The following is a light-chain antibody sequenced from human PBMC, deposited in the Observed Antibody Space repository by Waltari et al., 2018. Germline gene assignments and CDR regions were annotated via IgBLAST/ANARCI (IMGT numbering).Light chain of an antibody. CDR3: QQSYSRPYT. V-gene: IGKV1-39*01. CDR2: AAS. J-gene: IGKJ2*01. Sequence: DIQMTQSPSSLSASVGDRITITCRASQSIRSYLSWYQQKPGKAPELLIYAASNLLSGVPSRFSGSGSGTDFTLTISSLQPEDFATYYCQQSYSRPYTFGQGTQLEIK. CDR1: QSIRSY.